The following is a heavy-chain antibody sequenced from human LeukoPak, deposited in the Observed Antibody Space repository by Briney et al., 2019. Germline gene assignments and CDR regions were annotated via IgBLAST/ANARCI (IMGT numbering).Heavy chain of an antibody. CDR3: ARDFVPLSRYFDWVDAFDI. CDR2: MYYRGNT. V-gene: IGHV4-39*07. J-gene: IGHJ3*02. Sequence: SETLSLTCTVSGGSISSITYYWGWIRQPPGKGLEWVGHMYYRGNTFYNPSLKSRVTISVDTSKNQFSLKLRSVTAADTAVYYCARDFVPLSRYFDWVDAFDIWGQGTMVTVSS. CDR1: GGSISSITYY. D-gene: IGHD3-9*01.